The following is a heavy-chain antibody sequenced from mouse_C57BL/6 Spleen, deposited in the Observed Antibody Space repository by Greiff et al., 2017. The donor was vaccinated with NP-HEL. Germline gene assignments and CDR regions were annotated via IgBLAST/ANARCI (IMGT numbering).Heavy chain of an antibody. CDR2: IYPGDGDT. D-gene: IGHD3-2*02. J-gene: IGHJ4*01. CDR3: ARSAQATYAMDY. CDR1: GYAFSSSW. V-gene: IGHV1-82*01. Sequence: VQLQQSGPELVKPGASVKISCKASGYAFSSSWMNWVKQRPGKGLEWIGRIYPGDGDTNYNGKFKGKATLTADKSSSTAYLQLSSLTSEDSAVYFCARSAQATYAMDYGGQGTSVTVSS.